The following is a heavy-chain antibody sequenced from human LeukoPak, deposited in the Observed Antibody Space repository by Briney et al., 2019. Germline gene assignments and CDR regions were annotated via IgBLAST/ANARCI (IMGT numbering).Heavy chain of an antibody. D-gene: IGHD2/OR15-2a*01. CDR2: IRYVGINK. Sequence: WGSLRLSCAASGFTFSTYGMHWVRQAPGKGLEWVSFIRYVGINKYYADSVKGRFTVSRDTPKNIVDLQMNRLRVEDTAIYYCASQIGLDYWGQGTLVTVSS. V-gene: IGHV3-30*02. CDR1: GFTFSTYG. J-gene: IGHJ4*02. CDR3: ASQIGLDY.